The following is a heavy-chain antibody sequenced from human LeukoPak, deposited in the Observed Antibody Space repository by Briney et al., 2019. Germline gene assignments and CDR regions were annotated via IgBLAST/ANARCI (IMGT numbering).Heavy chain of an antibody. CDR2: ISWNSGSI. V-gene: IGHV3-9*01. D-gene: IGHD1-1*01. CDR3: ASTTGAFDY. Sequence: PGGSLRLSCAASGFTFDDYAMHWVRQAPGKGLEWVSGISWNSGSIGYADSVKGRFTISRDNSKNTLYLQMNSLRAEDTAVYYCASTTGAFDYWGQGTLVTVSS. CDR1: GFTFDDYA. J-gene: IGHJ4*02.